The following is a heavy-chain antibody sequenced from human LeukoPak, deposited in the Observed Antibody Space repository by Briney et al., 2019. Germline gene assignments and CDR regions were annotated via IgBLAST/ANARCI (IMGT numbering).Heavy chain of an antibody. D-gene: IGHD1-26*01. J-gene: IGHJ6*02. Sequence: PGGSLRLSCAASGFTFSSYAMNWVRQAPGKGLEWVSTVSGSGDNTYYADPVKGRFTISRDNFKNTLYLQMNSLRADDTAVYFCAQKPATYGMDVWGQGTTVTVSS. CDR1: GFTFSSYA. V-gene: IGHV3-23*01. CDR3: AQKPATYGMDV. CDR2: VSGSGDNT.